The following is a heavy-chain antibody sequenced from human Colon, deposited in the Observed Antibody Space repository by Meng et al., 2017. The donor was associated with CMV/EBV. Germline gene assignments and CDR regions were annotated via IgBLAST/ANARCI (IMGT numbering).Heavy chain of an antibody. J-gene: IGHJ4*02. Sequence: GSLRLSCTVSGDSINNYYWSWIRQPPGKGLEWMGYIYYSGSTGTNYNPSLKSRVTISVDTSKNEFSLRLSSVTAADTAVYYCARVVSTAGEAVDWGQGTLVTVSS. CDR1: GDSINNYY. D-gene: IGHD5/OR15-5a*01. CDR2: IYYSGST. CDR3: ARVVSTAGEAVD. V-gene: IGHV4-59*01.